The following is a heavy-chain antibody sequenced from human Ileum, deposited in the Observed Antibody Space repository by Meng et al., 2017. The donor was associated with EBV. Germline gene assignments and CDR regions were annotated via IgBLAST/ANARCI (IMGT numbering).Heavy chain of an antibody. CDR2: IYHSGST. CDR1: GASIGSSYW. J-gene: IGHJ4*02. D-gene: IGHD3-10*01. Sequence: QAQLQGTGPGLGRPSGTLSLICAVSGASIGSSYWWTWVRQPPEKGLEWIGEIYHSGSTNYNPYLKSRLTLSVDKSKSQFSLELISVTAADTAVYYCARGRRFGSGRYALDYWGQGTLVTASS. CDR3: ARGRRFGSGRYALDY. V-gene: IGHV4-4*02.